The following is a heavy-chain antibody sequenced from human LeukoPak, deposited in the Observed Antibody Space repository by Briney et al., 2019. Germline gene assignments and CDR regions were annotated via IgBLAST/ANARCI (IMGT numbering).Heavy chain of an antibody. J-gene: IGHJ4*02. CDR1: GFTFSSYA. V-gene: IGHV3-23*01. CDR2: ISGSGGST. Sequence: GGSLRLSCAASGFTFSSYAMSWVRQAPGKGLEWVSAISGSGGSTTYADSVRGRFTISRDNAKNTLYLQMSSLRAEDTAVYYCARYVVASACFDSWGQGTPVTVSS. D-gene: IGHD2-21*01. CDR3: ARYVVASACFDS.